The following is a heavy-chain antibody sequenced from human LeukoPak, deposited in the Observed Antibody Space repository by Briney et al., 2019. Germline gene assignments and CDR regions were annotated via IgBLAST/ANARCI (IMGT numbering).Heavy chain of an antibody. Sequence: GGSLRLSCAASGFSFSSFSMNWVRQAPGKGLEWVSYISGGSSFTYYVDSVKGRFTISRDNAKNSLYLQMNSLRAEDTAVYYCAKAASTGIAVARGWYFDLWGRGTLVTVSS. V-gene: IGHV3-21*01. D-gene: IGHD6-19*01. CDR2: ISGGSSFT. J-gene: IGHJ2*01. CDR1: GFSFSSFS. CDR3: AKAASTGIAVARGWYFDL.